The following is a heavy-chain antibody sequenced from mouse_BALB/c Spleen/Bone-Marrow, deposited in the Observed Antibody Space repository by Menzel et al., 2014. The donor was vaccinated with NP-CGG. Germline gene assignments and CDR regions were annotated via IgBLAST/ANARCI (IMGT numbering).Heavy chain of an antibody. J-gene: IGHJ4*01. D-gene: IGHD6-1*01. Sequence: EVKLMESGGGLVKLGGSLKLSCAASGFTFSSYYMSWVRQTPEKRLELVAAITSNGGNTYYPDTVKGRFTISRDNARNTFPQKRRSMKWENPVCYYGEREGCASALAPGGQGPSAPVPS. CDR1: GFTFSSYY. CDR3: EREGCASALAP. V-gene: IGHV5-6-2*01. CDR2: ITSNGGNT.